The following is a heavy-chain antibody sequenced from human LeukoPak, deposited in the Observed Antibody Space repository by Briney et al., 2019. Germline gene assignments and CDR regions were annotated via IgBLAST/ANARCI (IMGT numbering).Heavy chain of an antibody. J-gene: IGHJ4*02. CDR1: GFTFSSYG. CDR3: AKTRWELLPEGLLDY. D-gene: IGHD1-26*01. Sequence: GRSLRLSCAASGFTFSSYGMHWVRQAPGKGLEWVAVIWYDGSNKYYADSVKGRFTISRDNSKNTLYLQMNSLRAEDTAVYYCAKTRWELLPEGLLDYWGQGTLVTGSS. V-gene: IGHV3-33*06. CDR2: IWYDGSNK.